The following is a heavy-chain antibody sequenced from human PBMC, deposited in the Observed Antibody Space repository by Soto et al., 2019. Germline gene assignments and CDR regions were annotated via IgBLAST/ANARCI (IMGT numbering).Heavy chain of an antibody. V-gene: IGHV5-51*01. CDR1: GYSFTTYW. J-gene: IGHJ5*02. D-gene: IGHD3-22*01. CDR3: ARGADYDSSGIRLNWFDP. CDR2: IYPGDSDT. Sequence: PGESLKISCKGSGYSFTTYWIGWVRQMPGKGLEWMGIIYPGDSDTRYSPSFQGQVTISVDNAKNSLYLQMNSLRDEDTAVYYCARGADYDSSGIRLNWFDPWGQGTLVTVSS.